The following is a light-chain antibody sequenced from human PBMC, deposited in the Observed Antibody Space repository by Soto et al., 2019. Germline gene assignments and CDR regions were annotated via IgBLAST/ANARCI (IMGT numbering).Light chain of an antibody. V-gene: IGLV2-14*01. CDR2: DVT. CDR3: SSYTSSSTLVV. J-gene: IGLJ2*01. CDR1: SSDVGGYNY. Sequence: QSALTQPASVSGSPGQSITIPCTGTSSDVGGYNYVSWYQQYPGKAPKLMIYDVTNRPSGVSNRFSASKSGNTASLTISGLQAEDEAIYYCSSYTSSSTLVVFGGGTQLTVL.